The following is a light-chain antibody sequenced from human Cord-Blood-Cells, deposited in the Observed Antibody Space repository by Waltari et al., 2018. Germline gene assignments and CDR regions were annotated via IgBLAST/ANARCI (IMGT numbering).Light chain of an antibody. CDR2: EGS. CDR3: CSYAGSSTFV. V-gene: IGLV2-23*03. Sequence: QSALTQPASVSGSPGQSITISCTGTSSAVGSYNLFSWYQQHPGKAPKRMIYEGSKRPSGVSNRFSGSKSGNTASLTISGLQAEDEADYYCCSYAGSSTFVFGGGTKLTVL. CDR1: SSAVGSYNL. J-gene: IGLJ3*02.